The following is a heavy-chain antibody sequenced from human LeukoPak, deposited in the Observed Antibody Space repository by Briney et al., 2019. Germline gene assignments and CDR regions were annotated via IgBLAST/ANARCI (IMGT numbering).Heavy chain of an antibody. Sequence: GGSLRLSCAASGFTFSSYEMNWVRQTPGKGLQWISYISSGGSAKYYADAVKGRFTIYRDNAKNTLFLQINSLRAEDTAVYYCAREILAPGKTHDYWGQGTLVTVSS. CDR1: GFTFSSYE. CDR2: ISSGGSAK. J-gene: IGHJ4*02. V-gene: IGHV3-48*03. CDR3: AREILAPGKTHDY.